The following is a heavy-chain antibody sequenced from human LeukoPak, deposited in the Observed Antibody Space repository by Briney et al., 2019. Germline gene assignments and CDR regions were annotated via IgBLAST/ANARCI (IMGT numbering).Heavy chain of an antibody. D-gene: IGHD2-21*02. Sequence: ASVTVSCKAAGYTFTGNYMHWVRQAPGQGLEWMGCIRPNSGGTNYAQKSQDRVTMTRDTSISTAYMELSRLRSDDTAVYYCARDWNCGGDCYSTWGQGTLVTVSS. V-gene: IGHV1-2*02. J-gene: IGHJ4*02. CDR1: GYTFTGNY. CDR3: ARDWNCGGDCYST. CDR2: IRPNSGGT.